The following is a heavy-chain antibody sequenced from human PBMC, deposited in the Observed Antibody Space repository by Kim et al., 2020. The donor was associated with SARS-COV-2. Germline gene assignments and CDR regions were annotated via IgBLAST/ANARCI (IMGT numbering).Heavy chain of an antibody. D-gene: IGHD1-26*01. CDR1: GFTFSNYA. Sequence: GGSLRLSCAASGFTFSNYAMTWVRRPPGRGLEWVSSIFVGGGTTYYADSVKGRFAVSRDDSKNTVFLQMNGLRAEDTAVYYCAQLAYSNSWYSSVTETHFYYSFGMEVWGRGTTVTVSS. J-gene: IGHJ6*02. CDR3: AQLAYSNSWYSSVTETHFYYSFGMEV. V-gene: IGHV3-23*01. CDR2: IFVGGGTT.